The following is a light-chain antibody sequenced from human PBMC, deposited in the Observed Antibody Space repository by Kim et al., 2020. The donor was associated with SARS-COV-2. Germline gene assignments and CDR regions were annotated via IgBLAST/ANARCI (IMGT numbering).Light chain of an antibody. J-gene: IGKJ4*01. CDR2: DAS. CDR1: QSVSNY. CDR3: HRRSNWHPLT. V-gene: IGKV3-11*01. Sequence: EIVLTQSPVTLSLSPGERATLSCRASQSVSNYLAWYQQKPGQAPRLLIYDASNRATGIPARFSGSGSGTDFTLTISSLGPEDSAVYYCHRRSNWHPLTFGGGTKVEI.